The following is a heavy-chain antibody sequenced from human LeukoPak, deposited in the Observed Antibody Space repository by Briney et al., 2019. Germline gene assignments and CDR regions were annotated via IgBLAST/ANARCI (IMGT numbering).Heavy chain of an antibody. CDR1: GFTVSSNY. Sequence: GGSLRLSCAASGFTVSSNYMSWVRQAPGKGLEWVSVIYSGGSTYYADSVKGRFTISRDNSKNTLYLQMNSLRAEDTAVYYCARDLGPGSSAAAPTGNDYWGQGTLVTVSS. V-gene: IGHV3-53*01. J-gene: IGHJ4*02. D-gene: IGHD1-1*01. CDR2: IYSGGST. CDR3: ARDLGPGSSAAAPTGNDY.